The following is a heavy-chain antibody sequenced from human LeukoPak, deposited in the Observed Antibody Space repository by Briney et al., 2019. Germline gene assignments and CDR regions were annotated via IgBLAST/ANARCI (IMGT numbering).Heavy chain of an antibody. CDR2: IYASGST. D-gene: IGHD5-12*01. Sequence: PSETLSLTXTVSGGSICSYYWSWIRQSAGKGLEWIGRIYASGSTNYNPSLKSRVTMSVDTSKNQFSLKLSSVTAADTAAYYCARDNVDALDYWGQGTLVSVSS. CDR1: GGSICSYY. V-gene: IGHV4-4*07. J-gene: IGHJ4*02. CDR3: ARDNVDALDY.